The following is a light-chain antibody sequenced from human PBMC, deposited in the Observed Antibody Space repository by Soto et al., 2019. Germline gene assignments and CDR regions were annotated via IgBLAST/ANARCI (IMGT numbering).Light chain of an antibody. CDR2: GAS. CDR3: QQYGISPRT. Sequence: EIALTQSPGTLSLSPGERATLSCRASQSVSGRYLAWYQQKPGQAPRLLIYGASSRATGIPDRFSGSGSGTDFTLTISRLEPEDFAVYYCQQYGISPRTFGQGTKVDIK. J-gene: IGKJ1*01. V-gene: IGKV3-20*01. CDR1: QSVSGRY.